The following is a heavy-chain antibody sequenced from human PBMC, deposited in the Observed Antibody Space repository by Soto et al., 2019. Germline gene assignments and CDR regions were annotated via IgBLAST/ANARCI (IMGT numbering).Heavy chain of an antibody. J-gene: IGHJ6*02. Sequence: ASVKVSCKASGYTFTSYAMHWVRQAPGQRLEWMGWINAGNGNTKYSQKFQGRVTITRDTSASTAYMELSSLRSEDTAVYYCARDHGYSYGPGAYYYYGMDVWGQGTTVTVSS. CDR2: INAGNGNT. D-gene: IGHD5-18*01. V-gene: IGHV1-3*01. CDR3: ARDHGYSYGPGAYYYYGMDV. CDR1: GYTFTSYA.